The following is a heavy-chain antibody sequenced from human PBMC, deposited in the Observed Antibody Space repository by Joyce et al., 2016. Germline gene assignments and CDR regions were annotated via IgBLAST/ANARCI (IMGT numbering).Heavy chain of an antibody. J-gene: IGHJ6*02. Sequence: QVHLVQSGAEVKKPGSSVKVSCRSSGDTFSSYAFTWGRQAPGQGLEWMGHIMPIFGISKYARNFQGRVTMTADESTTTVYMELSSLTSEDTAFYYCARLAAEGGTYRPRMDVWGQGTTVTVSS. CDR1: GDTFSSYA. CDR2: IMPIFGIS. D-gene: IGHD3-16*02. V-gene: IGHV1-69*01. CDR3: ARLAAEGGTYRPRMDV.